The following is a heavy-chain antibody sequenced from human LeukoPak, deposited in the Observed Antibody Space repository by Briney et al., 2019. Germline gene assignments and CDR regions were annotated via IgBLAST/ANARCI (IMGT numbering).Heavy chain of an antibody. Sequence: SETLSLTCTVSGGSIFSYYWNWIRQTPGKGLEWLGYIYSNGITNYSPSLRSRGTISIATSKNQISLRLTSVTAADTAIYYCARRAYYDSSGYHPTSGYFDFWGRGALVTVSS. CDR1: GGSIFSYY. CDR2: IYSNGIT. J-gene: IGHJ2*01. CDR3: ARRAYYDSSGYHPTSGYFDF. D-gene: IGHD3-22*01. V-gene: IGHV4-4*08.